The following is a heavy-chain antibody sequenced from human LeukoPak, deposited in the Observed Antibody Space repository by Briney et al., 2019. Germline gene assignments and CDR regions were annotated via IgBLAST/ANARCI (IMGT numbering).Heavy chain of an antibody. J-gene: IGHJ4*02. Sequence: PSETLSPTCTVSGGSMSNYYGSWIRQPPGKGLEWIAYIYYTGSTYYNPSLKSRVTMSVDTSKNQFSLSLSSVTAADTAVYYCARHISGAATLDWGQGTLVTVSS. CDR3: ARHISGAATLD. V-gene: IGHV4-59*08. CDR2: IYYTGST. CDR1: GGSMSNYY. D-gene: IGHD3-3*02.